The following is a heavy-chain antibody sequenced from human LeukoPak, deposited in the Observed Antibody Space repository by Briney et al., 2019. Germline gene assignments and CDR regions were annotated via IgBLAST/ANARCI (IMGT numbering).Heavy chain of an antibody. D-gene: IGHD3-16*02. J-gene: IGHJ4*02. CDR1: AFTFSSYE. CDR2: ISGSGSTI. CDR3: ASERVVRFDY. V-gene: IGHV3-48*03. Sequence: GGSLRLSCAASAFTFSSYEMNWVRQAPGKGLEWVSYISGSGSTIYYADSVKGRFTISRDNAKNSLYLQMNSLRAEDTAVYYCASERVVRFDYWGQGTLVTVSS.